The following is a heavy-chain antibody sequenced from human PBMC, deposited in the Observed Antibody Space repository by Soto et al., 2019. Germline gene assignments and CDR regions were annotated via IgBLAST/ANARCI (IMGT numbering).Heavy chain of an antibody. CDR1: GFTFTSSA. CDR2: IVVGSGNT. CDR3: AAGNYGDNYYYGMDV. V-gene: IGHV1-58*01. D-gene: IGHD4-17*01. J-gene: IGHJ6*02. Sequence: QIQLVQSGPEVKKPGTSVKVSCKASGFTFTSSAVQWVRQARGQRLEWIGWIVVGSGNTNYAQKFQERVTITRDMSTSTAYMELSSLRSEDTAVYYCAAGNYGDNYYYGMDVWGQGTTVTVSS.